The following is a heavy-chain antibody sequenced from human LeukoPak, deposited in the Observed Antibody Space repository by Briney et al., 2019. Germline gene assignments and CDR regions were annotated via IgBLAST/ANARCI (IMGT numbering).Heavy chain of an antibody. CDR2: ISGSGGST. CDR3: AKVRFLEWLYGPYYFDY. CDR1: GFTFSSHA. J-gene: IGHJ4*02. V-gene: IGHV3-23*01. Sequence: GGSLRLSCAPSGFTFSSHAMSWVRQPPGKGLEWVSAISGSGGSTYYADSVKGRFTISRDNSKNTLYLQMNRLRADDTAVYYCAKVRFLEWLYGPYYFDYWGQGTLVTVSS. D-gene: IGHD3-3*01.